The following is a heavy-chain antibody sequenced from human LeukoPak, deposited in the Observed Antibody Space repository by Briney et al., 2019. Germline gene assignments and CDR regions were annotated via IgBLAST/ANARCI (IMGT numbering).Heavy chain of an antibody. D-gene: IGHD5-18*01. CDR1: GFTFSSYW. J-gene: IGHJ4*02. V-gene: IGHV3-7*03. Sequence: GGSLRLSCAASGFTFSSYWMSWVRQAPGKGLEWVANIKQDGSEKYYVDSVKGRFTISRDNAKNSLYLQMNSLRAEDTAVYYCARNLGGYSYGGPSSYDYWGQGTLVTVSS. CDR3: ARNLGGYSYGGPSSYDY. CDR2: IKQDGSEK.